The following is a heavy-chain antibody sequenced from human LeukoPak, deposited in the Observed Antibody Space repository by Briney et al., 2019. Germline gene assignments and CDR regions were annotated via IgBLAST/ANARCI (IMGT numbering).Heavy chain of an antibody. V-gene: IGHV1-2*02. CDR3: TRARYIGGWYEFDY. CDR1: GYTFTGYY. CDR2: INPNSGGT. Sequence: ASVKVSCKASGYTFTGYYMHWVRQAPGQGLEWMGWINPNSGGTNYAQKFQGRVTMTRDTSISTAYMELSRLRSDDTAVYYCTRARYIGGWYEFDYWGQGTPVTVSS. J-gene: IGHJ4*02. D-gene: IGHD6-19*01.